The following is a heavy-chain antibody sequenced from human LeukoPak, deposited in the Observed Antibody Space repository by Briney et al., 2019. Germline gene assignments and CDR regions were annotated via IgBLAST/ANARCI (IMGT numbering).Heavy chain of an antibody. CDR2: ISTSSSTI. CDR1: GFTVSGNY. V-gene: IGHV3-11*01. CDR3: AKDSSARGPFDSFDY. Sequence: GGSLRLSCAVSGFTVSGNYMSWVRQAPGKGLEWVSYISTSSSTIYYADSVKGRFTISRDNAKNSLYLQMNSLRAEDTALYYCAKDSSARGPFDSFDYWGQGTLVTVSS. J-gene: IGHJ4*02. D-gene: IGHD3-10*01.